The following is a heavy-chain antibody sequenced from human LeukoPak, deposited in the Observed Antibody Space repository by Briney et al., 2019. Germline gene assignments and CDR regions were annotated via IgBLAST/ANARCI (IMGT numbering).Heavy chain of an antibody. CDR1: GFTFSSYA. V-gene: IGHV3-23*01. Sequence: GGSLRLSCAASGFTFSSYAMSWVRQAPGKGLEWVSAISGSGGSTYYADSVKGRFTISRDNSKNTLYLQMNSLRTEDTALYYCAKAQYSSGWSSSMDVWGKGTTVTVSS. CDR3: AKAQYSSGWSSSMDV. J-gene: IGHJ6*04. D-gene: IGHD6-19*01. CDR2: ISGSGGST.